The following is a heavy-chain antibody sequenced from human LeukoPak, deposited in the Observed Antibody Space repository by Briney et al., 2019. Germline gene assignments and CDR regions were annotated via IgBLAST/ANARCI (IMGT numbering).Heavy chain of an antibody. Sequence: GASVKVSCKASGYTFTGYYMHWVRQAPGQGLEWAGWINPNSGGTNYAQKFQGRVTMTRDTSISTAYMELSRLRSDDTAVYYCASPLGYSGYDYDFDYWGQGTLVTVSS. V-gene: IGHV1-2*02. CDR2: INPNSGGT. J-gene: IGHJ4*02. D-gene: IGHD5-12*01. CDR1: GYTFTGYY. CDR3: ASPLGYSGYDYDFDY.